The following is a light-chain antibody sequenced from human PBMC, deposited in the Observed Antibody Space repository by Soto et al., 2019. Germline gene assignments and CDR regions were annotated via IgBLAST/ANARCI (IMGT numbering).Light chain of an antibody. V-gene: IGKV3-11*01. Sequence: EIVLTQSPATLSLSPGERATLSCRASETVNSYLAWYQQKPDQAPRLLIYDVFKRATGIPARFSGSGSGADLTFVISSVEPDDFAVYYCQHSRGWPFTFGPGTKLEIK. J-gene: IGKJ3*01. CDR3: QHSRGWPFT. CDR2: DVF. CDR1: ETVNSY.